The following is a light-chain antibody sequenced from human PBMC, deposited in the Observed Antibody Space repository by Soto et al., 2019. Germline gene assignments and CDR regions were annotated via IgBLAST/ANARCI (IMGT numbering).Light chain of an antibody. J-gene: IGLJ2*01. CDR2: YDS. CDR1: NIGSKS. V-gene: IGLV3-21*04. CDR3: QVWDSSSDHYVV. Sequence: SYELTQPPSVSVAPGKTARITCGGNNIGSKSVHWYQQKPGQAPVLVIYYDSDRPSGIPERFSGSNSGNTATLTISWVEAGDEADYYCQVWDSSSDHYVVFGGGTKVTVL.